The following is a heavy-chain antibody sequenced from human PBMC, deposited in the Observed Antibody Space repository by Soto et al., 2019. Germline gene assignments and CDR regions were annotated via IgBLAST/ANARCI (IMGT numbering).Heavy chain of an antibody. V-gene: IGHV3-33*01. CDR1: GFTFSSSV. CDR2: IWYDGSNK. Sequence: QVQLVESGGGVVQPGRSLRLSCAASGFTFSSSVMHWVRQAPGKGLEGVAVIWYDGSNKYYADSVKGRFTISRDNSKNTVYLQMNSLRAEDTAVYYCARVRSPGDAFDIWGQGTMVTVSS. CDR3: ARVRSPGDAFDI. J-gene: IGHJ3*02.